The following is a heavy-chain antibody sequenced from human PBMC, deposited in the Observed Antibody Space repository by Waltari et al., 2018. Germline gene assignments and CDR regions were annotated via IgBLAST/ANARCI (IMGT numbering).Heavy chain of an antibody. D-gene: IGHD2-2*01. J-gene: IGHJ4*02. CDR1: GGSFSGYY. CDR2: INDEGTA. CDR3: ARLKLEVVFTGYFDS. V-gene: IGHV4-34*01. Sequence: QVHLKQWGAGLLKPSKTLSLTCDVSGGSFSGYYWHWIRQPPGKGLEWVGEINDEGTAKYKSSLKSRVTISLDMSKKYLSLNLKTVTAADTAVYYCARLKLEVVFTGYFDSWGQGALVTVSS.